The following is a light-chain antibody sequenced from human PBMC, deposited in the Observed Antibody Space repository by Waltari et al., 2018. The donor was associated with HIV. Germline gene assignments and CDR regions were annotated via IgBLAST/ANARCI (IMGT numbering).Light chain of an antibody. CDR1: SSNIGAGYH. V-gene: IGLV1-40*01. CDR2: GNS. Sequence: QSVLTQPPSVSGAPGQRVTISCTGSSSNIGAGYHVPWYRQLPGTAPKLLIYGNSNRPSGVPDRFSGSKSGTSASLAITGLQAEDEADYYCQSYDSSLGGSVFGGGTNLTVL. J-gene: IGLJ2*01. CDR3: QSYDSSLGGSV.